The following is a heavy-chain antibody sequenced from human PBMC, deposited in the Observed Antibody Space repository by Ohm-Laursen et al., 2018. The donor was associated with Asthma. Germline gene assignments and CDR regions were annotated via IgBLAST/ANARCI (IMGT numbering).Heavy chain of an antibody. Sequence: GSSVKVSCKASGYTFTSYGISWVRQAPGQGLEWMGIINPSGGSTSYAQKFQGRVTITADESTSTAYMELSSLRSEDTAVYYCARDPPHCSGGSCYGDYWGQGTLVTVSS. D-gene: IGHD2-15*01. CDR3: ARDPPHCSGGSCYGDY. V-gene: IGHV1-69*11. CDR1: GYTFTSYG. CDR2: INPSGGST. J-gene: IGHJ4*02.